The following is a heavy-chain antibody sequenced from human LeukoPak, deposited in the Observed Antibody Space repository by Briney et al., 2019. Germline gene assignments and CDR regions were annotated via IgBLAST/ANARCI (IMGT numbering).Heavy chain of an antibody. V-gene: IGHV1-18*01. Sequence: RASVKVSCKASGYTFTSYGISWVRQAPGQGLEWMGWISAYNGNTNYAQKLQGRVTMTTDTSTSTAYMELRSLRSDDTAVYYCARDRTRPPYYYDSSGYYPIDYWGQGTLVTVSS. CDR3: ARDRTRPPYYYDSSGYYPIDY. J-gene: IGHJ4*02. CDR2: ISAYNGNT. CDR1: GYTFTSYG. D-gene: IGHD3-22*01.